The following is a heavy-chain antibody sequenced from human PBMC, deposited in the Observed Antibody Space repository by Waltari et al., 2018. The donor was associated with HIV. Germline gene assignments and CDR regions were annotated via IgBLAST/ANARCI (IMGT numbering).Heavy chain of an antibody. CDR3: ARVPIGVAVAGTALYYFDY. CDR2: IYHSGST. J-gene: IGHJ4*02. Sequence: QVQLQESGPGLVKPSETLSLTCAVSGYSISSGYYWGWIRQPPGKGLEWIGSIYHSGSTYYNPALKSRVTISVDTSKNQFSLKLSSVTAADTAVYYCARVPIGVAVAGTALYYFDYWGQGTLVTVSS. D-gene: IGHD6-19*01. V-gene: IGHV4-38-2*01. CDR1: GYSISSGYY.